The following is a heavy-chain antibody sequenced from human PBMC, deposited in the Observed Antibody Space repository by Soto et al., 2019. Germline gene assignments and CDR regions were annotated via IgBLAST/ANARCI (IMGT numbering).Heavy chain of an antibody. CDR2: IYPGDSDT. Sequence: GESLKISCKGSGYSFTSYWIGWVRQMPGKGLEWMGIIYPGDSDTRYSPSSQGQVTISADKSISTAYLQWSSLKASDTAMYYCARRAIVATGFYGMDVWGQGTTVTVSS. CDR3: ARRAIVATGFYGMDV. CDR1: GYSFTSYW. D-gene: IGHD5-12*01. V-gene: IGHV5-51*01. J-gene: IGHJ6*02.